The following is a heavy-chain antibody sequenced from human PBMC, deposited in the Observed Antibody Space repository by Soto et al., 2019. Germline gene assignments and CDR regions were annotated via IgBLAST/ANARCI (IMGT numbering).Heavy chain of an antibody. CDR1: GGTISSWY. J-gene: IGHJ4*02. D-gene: IGHD3-16*01. Sequence: PSETLSLTCNVSGGTISSWYWSWIRQPPGKGLEWIGYIYYSGSTNCNPSLKSRVTISVDTSKNQFSLKLSSVTAADTAVYYCARRYGRAIDYWGQGTLVTVSS. V-gene: IGHV4-59*08. CDR3: ARRYGRAIDY. CDR2: IYYSGST.